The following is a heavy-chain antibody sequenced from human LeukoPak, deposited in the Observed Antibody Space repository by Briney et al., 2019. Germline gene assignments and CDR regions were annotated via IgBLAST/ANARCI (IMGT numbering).Heavy chain of an antibody. CDR3: AREGLLSGSYNFDY. J-gene: IGHJ4*02. CDR2: INPNSGGT. D-gene: IGHD1-26*01. Sequence: ASVKVSCKASGYTFTGYYMHWVRRAPGQGLEWMGWINPNSGGTNYAQKFQGRVTMTRDTSISTAYMELSRLRSDDTAVYYCAREGLLSGSYNFDYWGQGTLVTVSS. CDR1: GYTFTGYY. V-gene: IGHV1-2*02.